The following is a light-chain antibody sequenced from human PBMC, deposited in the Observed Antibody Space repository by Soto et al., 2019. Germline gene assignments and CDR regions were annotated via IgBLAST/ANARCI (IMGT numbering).Light chain of an antibody. CDR3: QQYNTYSLT. CDR2: DAS. CDR1: QSVSTW. J-gene: IGKJ1*01. Sequence: DIKMTQSPSTLSASVGDTVTVTFRASQSVSTWLAWYQQKPGKAPKLLISDASSLESGVPSRFSGSGSGTEFTLTISSLQPDDFAAYYCQQYNTYSLTFGQGTKVDIK. V-gene: IGKV1-5*01.